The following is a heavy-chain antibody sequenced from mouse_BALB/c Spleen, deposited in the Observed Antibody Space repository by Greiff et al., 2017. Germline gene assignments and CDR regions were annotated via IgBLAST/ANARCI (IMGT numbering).Heavy chain of an antibody. CDR3: TREYYGSSYFDY. J-gene: IGHJ2*01. Sequence: EVKLMESGGGLVKPGGSLKLSCAASGFTFSSYAMSWVRQTPEKRLEWVASISSGGSTYYPDSVKGRFTISRDNARNILYLQMSSLRSEDTAMYYCTREYYGSSYFDYWGQGTTLTVSS. V-gene: IGHV5-6-5*01. CDR1: GFTFSSYA. D-gene: IGHD1-1*01. CDR2: ISSGGST.